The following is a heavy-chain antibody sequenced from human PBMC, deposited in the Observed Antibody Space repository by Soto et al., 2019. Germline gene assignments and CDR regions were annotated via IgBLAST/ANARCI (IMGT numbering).Heavy chain of an antibody. Sequence: PGESLKSACKGSGYSFTTYWIGWVRQMTGKGLEWIGINYPGDSDTRYRPSFQGQVTISADKSISTAYLKWSSLKASDTAMYYCARQGSREPYFDYWGQGTLVTVSS. CDR2: NYPGDSDT. CDR1: GYSFTTYW. D-gene: IGHD1-26*01. CDR3: ARQGSREPYFDY. V-gene: IGHV5-51*01. J-gene: IGHJ4*02.